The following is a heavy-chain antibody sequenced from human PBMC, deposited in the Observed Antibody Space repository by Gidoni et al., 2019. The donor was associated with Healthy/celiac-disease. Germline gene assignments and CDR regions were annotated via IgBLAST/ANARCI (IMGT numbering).Heavy chain of an antibody. CDR3: ARAMTSSSWSWSLGY. CDR1: GFTFRSYS. Sequence: EVQLVESGGGLVKPGGSLRLSCAASGFTFRSYSMNWVRQAPGKGLEWVSSISSSSSYIYYADSVKGRFTISRDNAKNSLYLQMNSLRAEDTAVYYCARAMTSSSWSWSLGYWGQGTLVTVSS. CDR2: ISSSSSYI. D-gene: IGHD6-13*01. J-gene: IGHJ4*02. V-gene: IGHV3-21*01.